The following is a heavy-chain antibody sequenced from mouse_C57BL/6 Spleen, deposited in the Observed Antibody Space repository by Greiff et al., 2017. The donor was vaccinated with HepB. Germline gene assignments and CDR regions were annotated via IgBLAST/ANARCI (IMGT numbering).Heavy chain of an antibody. D-gene: IGHD1-1*02. V-gene: IGHV1-26*01. CDR2: INPNNGGT. J-gene: IGHJ2*01. CDR3: ARGGSMAPFDY. CDR1: GYTFTDYY. Sequence: EVQLQQSGPELVKPGASVKISCKASGYTFTDYYMNWVKQSHGKSLEWIGDINPNNGGTSYNQKFKGKATLTVDKSSSTAYMELRSLTSEDSAVYYCARGGSMAPFDYWGQGTTLTVSS.